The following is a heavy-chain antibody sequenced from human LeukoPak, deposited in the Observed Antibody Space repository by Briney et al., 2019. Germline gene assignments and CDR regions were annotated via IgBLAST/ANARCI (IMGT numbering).Heavy chain of an antibody. V-gene: IGHV3-20*01. CDR3: ARGFVHDAFDI. D-gene: IGHD3-3*01. CDR2: INWNGGST. J-gene: IGHJ3*02. CDR1: GFTFDDYG. Sequence: GGSLRLSCAASGFTFDDYGMSWVRQAPGKGLEWVSGINWNGGSTGYADSVKGRYTISRDNAKNSLYLQMNSLRAEDTALYHCARGFVHDAFDIWGQGTMVTVSS.